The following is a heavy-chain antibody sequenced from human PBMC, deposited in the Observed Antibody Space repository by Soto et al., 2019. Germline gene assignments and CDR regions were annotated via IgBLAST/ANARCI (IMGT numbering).Heavy chain of an antibody. J-gene: IGHJ6*03. Sequence: GGSLRLSCAASGFTFSSYSMNWVRQAPGKGLEWVSYISSSSSTIYYADSVKGRFTISRDNAKNSLYLQMNSLRAEDTAVYYCARDTSWGVVVVAPLYYYYYMDVWGKGTTVTVSS. CDR1: GFTFSSYS. D-gene: IGHD2-15*01. CDR3: ARDTSWGVVVVAPLYYYYYMDV. V-gene: IGHV3-48*01. CDR2: ISSSSSTI.